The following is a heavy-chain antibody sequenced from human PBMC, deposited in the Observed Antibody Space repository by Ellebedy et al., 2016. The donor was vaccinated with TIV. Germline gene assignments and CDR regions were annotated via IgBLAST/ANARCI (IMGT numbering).Heavy chain of an antibody. CDR2: IYYSGIT. CDR1: GGSISGYY. Sequence: MPSETLSLTCTVSGGSISGYYWGWIRQPPGKGLEWIGYIYYSGITDYNPSLRSRVFISVDTSKNQLSLKLSSVTAADAAMYYCARWNEGFDYWGQGTLVTVSS. J-gene: IGHJ4*02. D-gene: IGHD1-1*01. V-gene: IGHV4-59*08. CDR3: ARWNEGFDY.